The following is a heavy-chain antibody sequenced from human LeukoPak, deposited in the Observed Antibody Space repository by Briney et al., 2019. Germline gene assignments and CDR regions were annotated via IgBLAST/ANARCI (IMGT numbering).Heavy chain of an antibody. D-gene: IGHD1-1*01. J-gene: IGHJ4*02. Sequence: GGSLRLSCAASGLDFSGYALHWVRQAPGQGLEWVAVISNDGINKYYADSVEGRFTISRDSSKNTLYLQMNSLRLEDTAIYYCTRVGTGTPHFDYWGQGTLVTVSS. V-gene: IGHV3-30*04. CDR2: ISNDGINK. CDR3: TRVGTGTPHFDY. CDR1: GLDFSGYA.